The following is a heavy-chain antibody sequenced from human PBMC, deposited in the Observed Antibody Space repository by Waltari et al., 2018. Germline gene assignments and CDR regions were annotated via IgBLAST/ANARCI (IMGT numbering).Heavy chain of an antibody. V-gene: IGHV4-4*02. D-gene: IGHD3-16*01. CDR1: GCSFSSGYW. Sequence: QVQLQESGPGLVKPSGTLSLTCAVPGCSFSSGYWWTWVRQFPGKGLEWIGEINHGGAINYNPSLKTRVTMSVDKSKNHFSLKLISVTAADTAVYYCARMTYTSSPFDYWGQGTLVTVSS. CDR3: ARMTYTSSPFDY. J-gene: IGHJ4*02. CDR2: INHGGAI.